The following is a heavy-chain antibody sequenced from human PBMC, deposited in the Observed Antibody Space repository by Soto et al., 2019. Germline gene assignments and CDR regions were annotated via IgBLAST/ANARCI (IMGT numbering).Heavy chain of an antibody. CDR2: IYYSGST. D-gene: IGHD4-17*01. Sequence: SETLSLTCTVSGVSISSYYWSWIRQPPGKGLEWIGYIYYSGSTNYNPSLKSRVTISVDTSKNQFSLKLSSVTAADTAVYYRARLGSAVTNDYWGQGTLVTVSS. J-gene: IGHJ4*02. CDR1: GVSISSYY. V-gene: IGHV4-59*08. CDR3: ARLGSAVTNDY.